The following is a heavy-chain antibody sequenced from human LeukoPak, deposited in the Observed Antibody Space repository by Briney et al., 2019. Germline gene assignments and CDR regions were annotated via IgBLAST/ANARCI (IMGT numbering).Heavy chain of an antibody. CDR1: GGSVSSGSYY. CDR2: IYYTGST. D-gene: IGHD2-15*01. V-gene: IGHV4-61*01. J-gene: IGHJ6*02. Sequence: SETLSLTCTVSGGSVSSGSYYWSWIRQPPGKGLEWIAYIYYTGSTNCNPSLKSRATISVDTSKNQFSLNLSSVTAADTAVYYCARDSGLGYCSGGRCYGHSYYGMDVWGQGTTVTVSS. CDR3: ARDSGLGYCSGGRCYGHSYYGMDV.